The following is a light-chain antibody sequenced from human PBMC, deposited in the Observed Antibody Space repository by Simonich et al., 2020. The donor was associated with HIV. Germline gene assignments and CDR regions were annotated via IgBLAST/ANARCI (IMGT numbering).Light chain of an antibody. CDR3: QQRSNWPWT. J-gene: IGKJ1*01. V-gene: IGKV3-11*01. CDR1: QSVSSY. Sequence: EIVMTQSPATLSLSPGERATLSCRASQSVSSYLAWYQQKPGQAPRLLIYEASNRATGIPARFSGSGSGTYFTLTISSLEPEDFAVYYCQQRSNWPWTFGQGTKVEIK. CDR2: EAS.